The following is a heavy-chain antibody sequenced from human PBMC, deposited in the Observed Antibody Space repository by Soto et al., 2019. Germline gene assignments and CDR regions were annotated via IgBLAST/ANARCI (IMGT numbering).Heavy chain of an antibody. D-gene: IGHD3-10*01. J-gene: IGHJ4*02. Sequence: QITLKESGPTLVKPTQTLTLTCTFSGFSLDTSGVAVGRIRQPPGKGLEWLSVIYWDDDKRSSPSLRSRLTITKDTSKNQVVLKMTNMDPADTATYYCAHRHRASGGLFDYWGQGTLVTVSS. CDR2: IYWDDDK. CDR1: GFSLDTSGVA. V-gene: IGHV2-5*02. CDR3: AHRHRASGGLFDY.